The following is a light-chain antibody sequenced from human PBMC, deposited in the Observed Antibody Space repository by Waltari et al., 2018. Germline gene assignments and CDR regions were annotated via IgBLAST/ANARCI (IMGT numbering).Light chain of an antibody. J-gene: IGKJ1*01. CDR1: QSDWTN. Sequence: EIVMTQSPATLSVSPGETATLSCRASQSDWTNLAWYQQKPGQAPRLLIYAASTRAPGIPARFSGTGSGTEFTLTISSLQSEDFAIYYCQQYNEWPPWTFGQATKVEIK. CDR2: AAS. V-gene: IGKV3-15*01. CDR3: QQYNEWPPWT.